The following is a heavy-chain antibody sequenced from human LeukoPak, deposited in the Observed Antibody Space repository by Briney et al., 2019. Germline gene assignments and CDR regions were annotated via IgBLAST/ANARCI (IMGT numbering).Heavy chain of an antibody. J-gene: IGHJ4*02. Sequence: GGSLRLSCTASGFTFSRYWMTWVRQAPGKGLEWVANIKQDGSDKYYVDSVKGRFTISRDNAKNSLYLQMNSLRAEDTAVYYCARDLRWYDYWGQGTLVTVSS. CDR1: GFTFSRYW. CDR2: IKQDGSDK. CDR3: ARDLRWYDY. V-gene: IGHV3-7*01. D-gene: IGHD4-23*01.